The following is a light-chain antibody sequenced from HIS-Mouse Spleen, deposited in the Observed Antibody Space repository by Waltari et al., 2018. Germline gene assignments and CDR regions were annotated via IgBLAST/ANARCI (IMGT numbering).Light chain of an antibody. J-gene: IGKJ1*01. CDR1: QSVSSY. CDR2: DAS. Sequence: EIVLTQSPATLSLSPGERATLSCRASQSVSSYLAWYQQKPGQAPRVLIYDASNRATGIPARFSGSGSGTDFTLTISSLEPEDFAVYYCQQRSNWPPMSTFGQGTKVEIK. CDR3: QQRSNWPPMST. V-gene: IGKV3-11*01.